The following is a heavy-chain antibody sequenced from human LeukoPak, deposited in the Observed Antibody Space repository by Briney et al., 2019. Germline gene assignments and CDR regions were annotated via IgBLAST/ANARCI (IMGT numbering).Heavy chain of an antibody. J-gene: IGHJ4*02. D-gene: IGHD3-3*01. CDR1: GFTFNTCA. CDR2: ISEGGSGT. V-gene: IGHV3-23*01. CDR3: AKGVFGVNRAFDY. Sequence: GGSLRLSFESSGFTFNTCAMRWVRQAPGKGLEWVSDISEGGSGTYYADSVKGRFTISRDNSKNTLYLQMNSLRVDDTALYYCAKGVFGVNRAFDYWGQGTLVTVSS.